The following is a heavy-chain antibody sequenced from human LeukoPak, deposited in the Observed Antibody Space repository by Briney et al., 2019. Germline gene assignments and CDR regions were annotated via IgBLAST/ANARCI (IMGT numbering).Heavy chain of an antibody. Sequence: GGSLRLSCEPSGFTFSSNWMSWVRQAPGKGLEWVANLNQDGSEKYYVDSVKGRFTISRDNAKNSLYLQMNSLRAEDTAVYYCARAYGDAFDNWGLGTLVTVSS. CDR1: GFTFSSNW. V-gene: IGHV3-7*05. J-gene: IGHJ4*02. D-gene: IGHD3-10*01. CDR2: LNQDGSEK. CDR3: ARAYGDAFDN.